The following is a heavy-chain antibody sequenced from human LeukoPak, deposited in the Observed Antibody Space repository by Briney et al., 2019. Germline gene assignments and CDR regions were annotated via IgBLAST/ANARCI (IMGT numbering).Heavy chain of an antibody. CDR3: AKVVLGYCSSPSCYRFDS. J-gene: IGHJ5*01. CDR2: INSDGSST. D-gene: IGHD2-2*01. V-gene: IGHV3-74*01. CDR1: GFTFSSYW. Sequence: GGSLRLSCAASGFTFSSYWMHWVRQAPGKGLVWVSRINSDGSSTSYADSVKGRFTISRDNSKNTLDLQMNSLRAEDTAVYYCAKVVLGYCSSPSCYRFDSWGQGTLVTVSS.